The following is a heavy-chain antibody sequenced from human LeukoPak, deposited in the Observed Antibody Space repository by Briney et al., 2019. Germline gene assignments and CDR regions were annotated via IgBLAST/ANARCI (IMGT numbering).Heavy chain of an antibody. J-gene: IGHJ4*02. CDR3: ARDHAVAGFGY. CDR2: ISSSSYI. CDR1: GFTFSSYS. D-gene: IGHD6-19*01. V-gene: IGHV3-21*01. Sequence: GGSLRLSCAASGFTFSSYSMNWVSQAPGKGLEWVSSISSSSYIYYADSVKGRFTISRDNAKNSLYLQMNSLRAEDTAVYYCARDHAVAGFGYWGQGTLVTVSS.